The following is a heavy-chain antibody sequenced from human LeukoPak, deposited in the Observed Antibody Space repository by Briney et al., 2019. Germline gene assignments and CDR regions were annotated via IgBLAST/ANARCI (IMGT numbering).Heavy chain of an antibody. D-gene: IGHD1-14*01. CDR1: GFTFSSYW. V-gene: IGHV3-7*03. Sequence: PGGSLRLSCAASGFTFSSYWMTWVRQAPGKGLEWVANINQDESEKYYVDSVKGRFTISRDNAKNSLFLQMNSLRAEDTAVYYCARGNNGFDYWGQGTLVTASS. CDR3: ARGNNGFDY. CDR2: INQDESEK. J-gene: IGHJ4*02.